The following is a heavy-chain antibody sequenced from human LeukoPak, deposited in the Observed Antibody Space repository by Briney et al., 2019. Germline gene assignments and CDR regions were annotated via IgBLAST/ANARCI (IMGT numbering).Heavy chain of an antibody. CDR3: ARDPYGIFPGMDV. Sequence: TGGSLRLSCAASGFTFSSYAMSWVRQAPGKGLEWVSAISGSGGSTYYADSVKGRFTISRDNSKNTLYLQMNSLRAEDTAVYYCARDPYGIFPGMDVWGQGTTVSVSS. V-gene: IGHV3-23*01. CDR2: ISGSGGST. D-gene: IGHD3-3*01. CDR1: GFTFSSYA. J-gene: IGHJ6*02.